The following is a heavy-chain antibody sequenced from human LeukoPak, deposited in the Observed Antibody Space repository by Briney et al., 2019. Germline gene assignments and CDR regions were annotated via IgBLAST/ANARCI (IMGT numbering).Heavy chain of an antibody. V-gene: IGHV3-74*01. CDR2: INSDGSST. J-gene: IGHJ4*02. CDR3: ARVPSSGWEGSVDY. CDR1: GFTFSSYW. Sequence: GGSLRLSCAASGFTFSSYWMHWVRQAPGKGLVWVSRINSDGSSTSYADSVKGRFTISRDNAKNMLYLQMNSLRAEDTAVYYCARVPSSGWEGSVDYWGQGTLVTVSS. D-gene: IGHD6-19*01.